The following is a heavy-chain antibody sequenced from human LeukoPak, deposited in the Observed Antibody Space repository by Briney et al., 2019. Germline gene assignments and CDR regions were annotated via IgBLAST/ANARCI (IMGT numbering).Heavy chain of an antibody. CDR2: IKSKSDGGTT. CDR3: ATGGHYFGL. J-gene: IGHJ2*01. CDR1: GLTLSNAW. Sequence: PGGSLRLSCAASGLTLSNAWMSWVRQAPGKGLEWVGRIKSKSDGGTTDYSAPVEGRCTISRDDSKKTLFLQMNNLKIEGTAVYYCATGGHYFGLWGRGTLVTVSS. V-gene: IGHV3-15*01.